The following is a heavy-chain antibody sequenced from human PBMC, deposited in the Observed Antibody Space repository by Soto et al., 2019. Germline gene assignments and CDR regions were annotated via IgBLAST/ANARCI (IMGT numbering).Heavy chain of an antibody. V-gene: IGHV4-31*03. CDR2: IYYSGST. D-gene: IGHD3-22*01. J-gene: IGHJ4*02. CDR3: ARDHRYDSSGYYYGMDY. CDR1: GGSISSGGYY. Sequence: QVQLQESGPGLVKPSQTLSLTCTVSGGSISSGGYYWSWIRQHPGKGLEWIGYIYYSGSTYYNPSLKSRVTISVDTSKNQISLKLSSLTAADTAVYYCARDHRYDSSGYYYGMDYWGQGTLVTVSS.